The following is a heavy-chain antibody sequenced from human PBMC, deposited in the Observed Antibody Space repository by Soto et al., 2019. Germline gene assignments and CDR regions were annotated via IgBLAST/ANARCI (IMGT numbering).Heavy chain of an antibody. CDR1: GVSISSGIW. CDR3: ARLVYDTRLNYMYFDF. Sequence: SETPSLTCAVSGVSISSGIWWTWVRQTPQRGLDYIGEIFHDGTANYYPSFERRVAISVDTSKNQFSLKLTSVTAADTAIYFCARLVYDTRLNYMYFDFWGQGALVTVYS. J-gene: IGHJ4*02. V-gene: IGHV4-4*02. D-gene: IGHD2-8*01. CDR2: IFHDGTA.